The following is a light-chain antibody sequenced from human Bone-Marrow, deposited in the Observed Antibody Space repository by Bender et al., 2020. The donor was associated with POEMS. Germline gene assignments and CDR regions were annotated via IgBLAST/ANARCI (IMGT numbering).Light chain of an antibody. J-gene: IGLJ2*01. Sequence: QSALTQPASVSGSPGQSITISCSGTSSDVGNYDYVSWYQQHPGKAPKLMIYGVSNRPSGVSNRFSGSKSGNTASLTISGLQAEDEADYYCCSYAGSSTLVFGGGTKLTVL. CDR2: GVS. CDR3: CSYAGSSTLV. CDR1: SSDVGNYDY. V-gene: IGLV2-23*02.